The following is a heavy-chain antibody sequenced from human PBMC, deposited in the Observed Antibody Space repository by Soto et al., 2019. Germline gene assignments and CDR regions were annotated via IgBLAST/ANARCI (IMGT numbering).Heavy chain of an antibody. CDR3: AKGRSSGWYTHDAFDI. Sequence: EVQLLESGGGLVQPGGSLRLSCAASGFTFSSYAMSWVRQAPGKGLERVSGISGRGDSTYYVDSVKGRFTIPRDNSKNTLYLQMNSLRAEDTAVYYCAKGRSSGWYTHDAFDIWGQGTMVTVSS. D-gene: IGHD6-19*01. J-gene: IGHJ3*02. V-gene: IGHV3-23*01. CDR1: GFTFSSYA. CDR2: ISGRGDST.